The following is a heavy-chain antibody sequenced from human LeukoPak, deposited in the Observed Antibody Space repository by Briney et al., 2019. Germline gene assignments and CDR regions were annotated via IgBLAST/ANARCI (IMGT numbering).Heavy chain of an antibody. V-gene: IGHV3-30*02. CDR2: IRSDGYHT. CDR1: GFIFDTHD. CDR3: AKPSGSGVDY. J-gene: IGHJ4*02. Sequence: GGSLRLSCGASGFIFDTHDMHWVRQAPGKGLEWVAFIRSDGYHTYYADSVKGRFTITRDNSKNTLYLQMNSLRLEDMALYYRAKPSGSGVDYWGRGTRVTVSS. D-gene: IGHD1-26*01.